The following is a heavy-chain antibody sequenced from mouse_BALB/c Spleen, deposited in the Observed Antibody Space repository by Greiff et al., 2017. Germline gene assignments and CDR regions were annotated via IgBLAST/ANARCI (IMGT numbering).Heavy chain of an antibody. CDR3: ARSMITTSAWFAY. Sequence: EVKLMESGPGLVKPSQSLSLTCSVTGYSITSGYYWNWIRQFPGNKLEWMGYISYDGSNNYNPSLKNRISITRDTSKNQFFLKLNSVTTEDTATYYCARSMITTSAWFAYWGQGTLVTVSA. V-gene: IGHV3-6*02. CDR2: ISYDGSN. CDR1: GYSITSGYY. D-gene: IGHD2-4*01. J-gene: IGHJ3*01.